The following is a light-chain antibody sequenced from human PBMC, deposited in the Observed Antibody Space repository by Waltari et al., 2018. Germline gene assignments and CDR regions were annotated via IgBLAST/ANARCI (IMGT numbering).Light chain of an antibody. CDR2: AAS. CDR3: QQLNSYPIT. J-gene: IGKJ5*01. V-gene: IGKV1-9*01. CDR1: QGISSY. Sequence: IQLTQSPSSLYASVGDRVTITCRASQGISSYLAWYQQKPGKAPKLLIYAASTLQSGVPSRFSGSGSGTDFTLTISRLQPEDFATYYCQQLNSYPITFGQGTRLEIK.